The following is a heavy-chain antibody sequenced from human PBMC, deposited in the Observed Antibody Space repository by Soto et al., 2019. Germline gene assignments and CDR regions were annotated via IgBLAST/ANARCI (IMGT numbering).Heavy chain of an antibody. CDR3: TKGRYLEWFLSGGGEES. V-gene: IGHV3-23*01. Sequence: QLLQSGGGLVQPGGSLRLSCAASGFTFRNYAMSWVRQTPEKGLEWVSAINGGGISTYYADSVKGRFTISRDQSKNTIYRLMASLRVEDTALYYCTKGRYLEWFLSGGGEESWGRGALVTVYS. CDR2: INGGGIST. J-gene: IGHJ5*02. D-gene: IGHD3-3*01. CDR1: GFTFRNYA.